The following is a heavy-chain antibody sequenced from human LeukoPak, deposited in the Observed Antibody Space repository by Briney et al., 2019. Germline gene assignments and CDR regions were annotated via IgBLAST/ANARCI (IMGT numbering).Heavy chain of an antibody. CDR2: ISHDGDTT. Sequence: QPGGSLRLSCSASGFPFSNYAVYWVRQAPGKGLEYVSTISHDGDTTYYADSVKGRFAISRDNSKNTLYLQMNSLRAEDTAVYYCAKGEFFGDYPYGMDVWGQGTTVTVSS. J-gene: IGHJ6*02. D-gene: IGHD3-10*01. V-gene: IGHV3-64*04. CDR3: AKGEFFGDYPYGMDV. CDR1: GFPFSNYA.